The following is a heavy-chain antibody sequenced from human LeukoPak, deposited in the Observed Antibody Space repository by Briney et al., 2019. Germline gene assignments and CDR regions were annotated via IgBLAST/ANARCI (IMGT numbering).Heavy chain of an antibody. CDR3: ANGDYGGPKPGFDY. D-gene: IGHD4-23*01. Sequence: TGGSLRLSCAASGFTFSSYGMHWVRQAPGKGLELVAFIRYDGSNKYYADSVKGRFTISRDNSKNTLYLQMNSLRAEDTAVYYCANGDYGGPKPGFDYWGQGTLVTVSS. CDR1: GFTFSSYG. V-gene: IGHV3-30*02. CDR2: IRYDGSNK. J-gene: IGHJ4*02.